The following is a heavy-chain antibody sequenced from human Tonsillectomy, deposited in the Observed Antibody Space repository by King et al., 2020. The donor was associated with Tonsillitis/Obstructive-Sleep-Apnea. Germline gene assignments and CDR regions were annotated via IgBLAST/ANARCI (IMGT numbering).Heavy chain of an antibody. CDR3: ARGDCSGGSCYSRYYYYYMDV. J-gene: IGHJ6*03. CDR2: IWYDGSNK. V-gene: IGHV3-33*01. Sequence: VQLVESGGGVVQPGRSLRLSCAASGFTFSSYGMHWVRQAPGKGLEWVAVIWYDGSNKNYADSVKGRFTISRDNSKNTLYLQMNSLRAEDTAVYYCARGDCSGGSCYSRYYYYYMDVWGKGTTVTVSS. D-gene: IGHD2-15*01. CDR1: GFTFSSYG.